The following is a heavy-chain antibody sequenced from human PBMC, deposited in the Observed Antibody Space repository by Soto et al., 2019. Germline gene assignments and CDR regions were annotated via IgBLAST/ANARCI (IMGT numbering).Heavy chain of an antibody. D-gene: IGHD2-15*01. J-gene: IGHJ4*02. V-gene: IGHV1-3*01. CDR3: ARVGYCSGGSCYAFDY. Sequence: ASVKVSCKASGYTSTNYGMHWVRQAPGQRLEWMGWINAGSGNTKYSQKFQGRVTITRDTSASTAYMELSSLRSEDTAVYYCARVGYCSGGSCYAFDYWGQGTLVTVSS. CDR1: GYTSTNYG. CDR2: INAGSGNT.